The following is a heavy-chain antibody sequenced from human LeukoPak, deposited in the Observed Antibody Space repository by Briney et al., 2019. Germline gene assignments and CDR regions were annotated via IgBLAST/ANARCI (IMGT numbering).Heavy chain of an antibody. Sequence: GGSLRLSCAASGFTYSHAWMTWVRQAPGKGLEWGGRIKRKTDGGTTDYAAPVKGRFTISRDDSKNTLYLQMNNLQTEDTAVYYCTTRTDSSGILGYWGHGTLVTVSS. CDR3: TTRTDSSGILGY. CDR2: IKRKTDGGTT. V-gene: IGHV3-15*01. D-gene: IGHD4-23*01. CDR1: GFTYSHAW. J-gene: IGHJ4*01.